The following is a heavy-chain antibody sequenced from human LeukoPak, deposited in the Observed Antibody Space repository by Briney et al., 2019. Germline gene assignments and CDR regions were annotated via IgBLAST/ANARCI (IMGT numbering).Heavy chain of an antibody. Sequence: PSETLSLTCTVSGDSISSYYWNWIRQPPGKGLEWIGYIYYSGTTNYNPSLRSRVTVSVDMSKNQFSLKLSSVTAADTAVYYCARASGTEYDYWGQGTLVTVSS. V-gene: IGHV4-59*01. CDR1: GDSISSYY. D-gene: IGHD3/OR15-3a*01. CDR2: IYYSGTT. J-gene: IGHJ4*02. CDR3: ARASGTEYDY.